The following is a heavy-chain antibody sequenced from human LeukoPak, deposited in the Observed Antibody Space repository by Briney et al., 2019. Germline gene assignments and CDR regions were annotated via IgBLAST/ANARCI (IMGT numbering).Heavy chain of an antibody. V-gene: IGHV3-74*01. CDR3: ARDTPQLRIDY. Sequence: GGSLRLSRAASGFTFSTYWMHWVRQAPGKGLVWVSHINSDGSSTSYADSVKGRFTISRDNAKNTLYLQMNSLRDEDTAVYYCARDTPQLRIDYWGQGPLVTVSS. J-gene: IGHJ4*02. CDR2: INSDGSST. D-gene: IGHD7-27*01. CDR1: GFTFSTYW.